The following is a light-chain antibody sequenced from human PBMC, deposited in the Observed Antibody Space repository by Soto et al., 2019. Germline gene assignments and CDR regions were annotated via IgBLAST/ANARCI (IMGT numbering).Light chain of an antibody. CDR3: CSYAGSSTWV. V-gene: IGLV2-23*02. CDR2: EVS. CDR1: SSDVGSYNL. Sequence: QSALTQPASVSGSPGQSITISCTGTSSDVGSYNLVSWYQQHPDKAPKLIIYEVSKWPSGVSSRCSAAKAGNTASLTISGLQSEDEADYYCCSYAGSSTWVFGGGTKVTVL. J-gene: IGLJ3*02.